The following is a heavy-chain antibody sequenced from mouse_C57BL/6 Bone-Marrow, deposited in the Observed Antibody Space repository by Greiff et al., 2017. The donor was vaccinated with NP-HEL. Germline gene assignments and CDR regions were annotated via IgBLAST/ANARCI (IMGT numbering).Heavy chain of an antibody. Sequence: QVQLQQSGAELVRPGASVTLSCKASGYTFTDYEMHWVKQTPVHGLEWIGAIDPETGGTAYNQKFKGKAILTADKSSSTAYMELRSLTSEDSAVYYCKLLWLRRGGPYYAMDCWGQGTSVTVSS. V-gene: IGHV1-15*01. CDR3: KLLWLRRGGPYYAMDC. J-gene: IGHJ4*01. CDR1: GYTFTDYE. D-gene: IGHD2-2*01. CDR2: IDPETGGT.